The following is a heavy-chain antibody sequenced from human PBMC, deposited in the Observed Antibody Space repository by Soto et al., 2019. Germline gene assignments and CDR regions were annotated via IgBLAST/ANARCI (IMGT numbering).Heavy chain of an antibody. CDR2: IYHSGTT. D-gene: IGHD6-19*01. V-gene: IGHV4-4*02. CDR1: GGSIRSSNW. J-gene: IGHJ6*02. CDR3: AKAGGIAVARDYYYGMDV. Sequence: PSETLSLTCAVSGGSIRSSNWWSWVRQPPGKGPEWIGEIYHSGTTNYNPSLKSRVTISVDKSKNQFTLNLSSVTAADTAVYYCAKAGGIAVARDYYYGMDVWGQGTTVTVSS.